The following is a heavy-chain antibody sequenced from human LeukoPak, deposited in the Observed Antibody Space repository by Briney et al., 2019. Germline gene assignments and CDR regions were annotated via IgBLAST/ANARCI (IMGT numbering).Heavy chain of an antibody. J-gene: IGHJ4*02. Sequence: SETLSLTCTVSGGSVSSGSYYWSWIRQPPGKGLEWIGYIYYSGSTNYNPSLKSRVTISVDTSKNQFSLKLSSVTAADTAVYYCARTPSRGYSGTWYFDYWGQGTLVTVSS. CDR2: IYYSGST. D-gene: IGHD5-12*01. CDR3: ARTPSRGYSGTWYFDY. V-gene: IGHV4-61*01. CDR1: GGSVSSGSYY.